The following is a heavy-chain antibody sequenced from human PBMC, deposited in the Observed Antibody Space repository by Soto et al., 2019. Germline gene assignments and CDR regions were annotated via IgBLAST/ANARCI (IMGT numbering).Heavy chain of an antibody. CDR1: GFTFTSYA. J-gene: IGHJ4*02. Sequence: PGGSLRLSCAASGFTFTSYAMHWVRQAPGKGLEWEAVISYDGSNKYYADSVKARFTISRDNAKNTLELQMNSLRAEDTAGYYCARDTYYYGSGSEFDYWGQGTLVTVSS. D-gene: IGHD3-10*01. CDR2: ISYDGSNK. CDR3: ARDTYYYGSGSEFDY. V-gene: IGHV3-30-3*01.